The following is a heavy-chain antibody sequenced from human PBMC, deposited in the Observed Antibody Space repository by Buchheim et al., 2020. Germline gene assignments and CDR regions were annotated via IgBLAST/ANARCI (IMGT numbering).Heavy chain of an antibody. D-gene: IGHD5-18*01. CDR1: GFTFSSYA. Sequence: QVQLVESGGGVVQPGRSLRLSCAASGFTFSSYAMHWVRQAPGKGLEWVAVISYDGSNKYYADSVKGRFTIPRDNSKNTLYLQMNSLRAEDTAVYYCARESWIQFHNGMDVWGQGTT. CDR3: ARESWIQFHNGMDV. CDR2: ISYDGSNK. V-gene: IGHV3-30-3*01. J-gene: IGHJ6*02.